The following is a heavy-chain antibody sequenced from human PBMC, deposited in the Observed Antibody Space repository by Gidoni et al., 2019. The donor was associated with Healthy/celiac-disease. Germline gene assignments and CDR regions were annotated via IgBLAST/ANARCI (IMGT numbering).Heavy chain of an antibody. CDR3: AREYYYDSSGYYSYFDY. V-gene: IGHV1-69*01. Sequence: QVQLVQSGAEVKKPGSSVKVSCKASGGTFSSYAISWVRQAPGQGLEWMGGIIPIFGTANDAQKFQGRVTITADESTSTAYMELCSLRSEDTAVYYCAREYYYDSSGYYSYFDYWGQGTLVTVSS. CDR2: IIPIFGTA. D-gene: IGHD3-22*01. CDR1: GGTFSSYA. J-gene: IGHJ4*02.